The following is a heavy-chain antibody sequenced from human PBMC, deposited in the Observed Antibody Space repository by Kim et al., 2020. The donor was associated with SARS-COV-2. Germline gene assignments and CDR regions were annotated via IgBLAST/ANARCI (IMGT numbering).Heavy chain of an antibody. CDR3: ARRRIELWAGIDY. J-gene: IGHJ4*02. V-gene: IGHV4-39*01. Sequence: YNPSLKSRVTISVETSKNQFSLKLSSMTAADTAVYYCARRRIELWAGIDYWGQGTLVTVSS. D-gene: IGHD5-18*01.